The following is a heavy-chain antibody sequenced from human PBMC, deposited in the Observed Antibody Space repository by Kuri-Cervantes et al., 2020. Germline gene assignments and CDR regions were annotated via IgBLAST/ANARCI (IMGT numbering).Heavy chain of an antibody. J-gene: IGHJ6*03. Sequence: SETLSLTCSVSGGSISSYYWSWIRQTPGKGLEYMGYIYSSGTANYNPSLKSRVTMSVDTSKNQFSLKLNSVTAADTAVYYCARGDSSSWYYYYYYMDVWGKGTTVTVSS. D-gene: IGHD6-13*01. V-gene: IGHV4-59*01. CDR3: ARGDSSSWYYYYYYMDV. CDR1: GGSISSYY. CDR2: IYSSGTA.